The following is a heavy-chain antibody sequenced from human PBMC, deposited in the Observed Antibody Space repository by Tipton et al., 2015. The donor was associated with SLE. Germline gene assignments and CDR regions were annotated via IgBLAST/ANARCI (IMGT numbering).Heavy chain of an antibody. V-gene: IGHV4-61*02. CDR3: ARVVYSFSDAFDI. Sequence: LRLSCTVSGGAISSGTHHWSWIRQPAGKGLEWIGRIYASGSTEYNPSLKSRVTISVDPSKNQFSLRLTSLTAADTAVYYCARVVYSFSDAFDIWGQGTLVTVSS. CDR2: IYASGST. J-gene: IGHJ3*02. CDR1: GGAISSGTHH. D-gene: IGHD6-13*01.